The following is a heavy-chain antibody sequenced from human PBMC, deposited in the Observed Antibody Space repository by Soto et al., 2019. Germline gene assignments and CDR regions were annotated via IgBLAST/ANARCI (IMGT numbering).Heavy chain of an antibody. CDR3: ARDQTYYDFWSGYPYYYYYGMDV. J-gene: IGHJ6*02. D-gene: IGHD3-3*01. V-gene: IGHV1-18*01. Sequence: ASRQVWCKASAYTFTSYGISWVRQAPGQGLEWMGWISAYNGNTNYAQKLQGRVTMTTDTSTSTAYMELRSLRSDDTAVYYCARDQTYYDFWSGYPYYYYYGMDVWGQGTTVMVSS. CDR2: ISAYNGNT. CDR1: AYTFTSYG.